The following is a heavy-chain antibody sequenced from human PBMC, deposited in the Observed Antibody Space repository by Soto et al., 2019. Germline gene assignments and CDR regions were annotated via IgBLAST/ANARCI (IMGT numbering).Heavy chain of an antibody. CDR3: AKDGQTSSGLDD. V-gene: IGHV3-30*18. CDR1: GFTFSSYG. CDR2: ISYDGSNK. J-gene: IGHJ4*02. Sequence: ALRLSCAASGFTFSSYGMHWVRQAPGKGLEWVAVISYDGSNKYYADSVKGRFTISRDNSKNTLYLQMNSLRAEDTAVYYCAKDGQTSSGLDDWGQGTLVTVSS. D-gene: IGHD6-19*01.